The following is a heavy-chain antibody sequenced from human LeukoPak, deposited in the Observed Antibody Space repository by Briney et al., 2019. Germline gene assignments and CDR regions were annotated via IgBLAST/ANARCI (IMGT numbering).Heavy chain of an antibody. Sequence: LSLTCTVSGGSVSSSIYYWGWIRQPPGKGLEWVSYISSSSSTIYYADSVKGRFTISRDNAKNSLYLQMNSLRAEDTAVYYCARDGVGGSFDYWGQGTLVTVSS. J-gene: IGHJ4*02. CDR1: GGSVSSSIYY. D-gene: IGHD3-3*01. CDR2: ISSSSSTI. V-gene: IGHV3-11*04. CDR3: ARDGVGGSFDY.